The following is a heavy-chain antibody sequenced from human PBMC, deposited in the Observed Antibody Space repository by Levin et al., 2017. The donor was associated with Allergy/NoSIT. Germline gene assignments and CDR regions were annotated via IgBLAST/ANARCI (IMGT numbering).Heavy chain of an antibody. J-gene: IGHJ5*02. V-gene: IGHV2-5*02. CDR1: GFSLTTNGVG. CDR3: AHKVAYYGVGVRGGWFDP. D-gene: IGHD2-21*01. CDR2: IYWDDDK. Sequence: ESGPTLVKPTQTLTLTCTFSGFSLTTNGVGVGWIRQPPGKALEWLAIIYWDDDKHYSPSLKSRLTITKDTSKNQVVLTMTDKDPVDTATYSCAHKVAYYGVGVRGGWFDPWGQGILVTVSS.